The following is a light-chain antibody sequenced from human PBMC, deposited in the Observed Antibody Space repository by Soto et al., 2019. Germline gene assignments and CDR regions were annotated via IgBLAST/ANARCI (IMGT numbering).Light chain of an antibody. CDR1: QSVLYSSNNKNY. V-gene: IGKV4-1*01. Sequence: DIVMTQSPDSLAVSLGERATINCRSSQSVLYSSNNKNYLAWYQQKPGQPPKLLIYWASTRESGVPDRFSGSGSATDFTLTISSLQAEDLAVYYCQQYYTPPLTFGGGTKVEIK. J-gene: IGKJ4*01. CDR2: WAS. CDR3: QQYYTPPLT.